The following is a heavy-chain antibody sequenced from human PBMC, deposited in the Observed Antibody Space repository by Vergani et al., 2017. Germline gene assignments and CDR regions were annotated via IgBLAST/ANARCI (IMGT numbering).Heavy chain of an antibody. CDR2: IYYSGST. J-gene: IGHJ5*02. Sequence: QVQLQESGPGLVKPSQTLSLTCTVSGGSISSGGYYWSWIRQHPGKGLEWIGYIYYSGSTYYNPSLKSRVTISVDTSKNQFSLKLSSVTAADTAVYYCARAPYDILTGYYGHNWFDPWGQGTLVTVSS. D-gene: IGHD3-9*01. V-gene: IGHV4-31*03. CDR3: ARAPYDILTGYYGHNWFDP. CDR1: GGSISSGGYY.